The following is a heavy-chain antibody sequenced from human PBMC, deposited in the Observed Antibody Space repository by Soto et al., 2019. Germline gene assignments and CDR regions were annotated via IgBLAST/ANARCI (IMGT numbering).Heavy chain of an antibody. D-gene: IGHD3-22*01. CDR3: AYYYDSSGPFDY. Sequence: GASVKVSCKASGGTFSSYAISWVRQAPGQGLEWMGGIIPIFGTANYAQKFQGRVTITADNSTSTAYMELSSLRSEDTAVYYCAYYYDSSGPFDYWGQGTLVTVSS. CDR1: GGTFSSYA. V-gene: IGHV1-69*06. CDR2: IIPIFGTA. J-gene: IGHJ4*02.